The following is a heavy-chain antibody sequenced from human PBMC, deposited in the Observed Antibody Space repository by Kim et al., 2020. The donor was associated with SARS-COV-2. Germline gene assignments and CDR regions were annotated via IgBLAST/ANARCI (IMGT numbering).Heavy chain of an antibody. D-gene: IGHD2-15*01. V-gene: IGHV4-39*01. CDR2: IYYSGST. CDR3: APHLACSGGSCYRGGYFDY. J-gene: IGHJ4*02. Sequence: SETLSLTCTVSGGSISSRSYYWGWIRQPPGKGLEWIGSIYYSGSTYYNPSLKSRVTISVDTSKNQFSLKLSSVTAADTAVYYCAPHLACSGGSCYRGGYFDYWGQGTLVTVSS. CDR1: GGSISSRSYY.